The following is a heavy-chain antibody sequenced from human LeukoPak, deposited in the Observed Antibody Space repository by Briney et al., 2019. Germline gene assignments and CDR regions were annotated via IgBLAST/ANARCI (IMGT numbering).Heavy chain of an antibody. V-gene: IGHV3-30*18. CDR1: GFTFSSYG. CDR2: ISYDGSNK. CDR3: AKGWYSSGWYVDY. J-gene: IGHJ4*02. Sequence: GGSLRLSCAASGFTFSSYGMHWVRQAPGKGLEWVAVISYDGSNKYYADSVKGRFTISRDNSKNTLYLQMNSLRAEDTAVYYRAKGWYSSGWYVDYWGQGTLVTVSS. D-gene: IGHD6-19*01.